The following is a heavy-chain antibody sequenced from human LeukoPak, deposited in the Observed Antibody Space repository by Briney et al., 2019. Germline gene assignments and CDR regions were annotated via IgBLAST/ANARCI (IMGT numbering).Heavy chain of an antibody. V-gene: IGHV4-61*02. J-gene: IGHJ4*02. Sequence: ASETLSLTCTVSGGSISSGSHYWSWIRQPAGKGLEWIGRIYTSGSTNYNPSLKSRVTISVDTSKNQFSLKLRTATAADTAVYYCARIEDVTRGYNHAYYVDYWGQGTLVTVSS. D-gene: IGHD5-18*01. CDR1: GGSISSGSHY. CDR3: ARIEDVTRGYNHAYYVDY. CDR2: IYTSGST.